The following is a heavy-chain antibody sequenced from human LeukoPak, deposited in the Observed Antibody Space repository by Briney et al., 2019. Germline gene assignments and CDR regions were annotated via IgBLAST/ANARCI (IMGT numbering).Heavy chain of an antibody. CDR3: AKADSIAVAVECH. V-gene: IGHV3-23*01. J-gene: IGHJ4*02. D-gene: IGHD6-19*01. Sequence: VGSLRLSCAASGFTFSSYAMSWVRQAPGKGLGWVSAISGSGVGTYYADSVKGRFTLSRDNSKNTLYLQMNSLRAEDTAVYYCAKADSIAVAVECHWGQGTLVTVSS. CDR1: GFTFSSYA. CDR2: ISGSGVGT.